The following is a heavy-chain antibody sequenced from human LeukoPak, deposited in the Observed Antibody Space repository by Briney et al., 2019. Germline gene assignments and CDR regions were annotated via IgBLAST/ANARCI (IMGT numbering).Heavy chain of an antibody. CDR2: IYYSGST. CDR3: ARMYSSRWDHYYYGLDV. J-gene: IGHJ6*02. Sequence: PSETLSLTCTDSGGSISSYYWSWIRQPPGKGLEWIGYIYYSGSTNYNPSLKSRVTISVDTSKNQFSLRLSSVTAADTAVYYCARMYSSRWDHYYYGLDVWGQGTTVTVSS. D-gene: IGHD6-13*01. V-gene: IGHV4-59*08. CDR1: GGSISSYY.